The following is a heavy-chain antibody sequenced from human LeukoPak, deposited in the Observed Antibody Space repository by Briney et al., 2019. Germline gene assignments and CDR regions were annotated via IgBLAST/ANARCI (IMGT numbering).Heavy chain of an antibody. V-gene: IGHV3-9*01. CDR1: GFTFDDYA. J-gene: IGHJ5*02. Sequence: GGSLRLSCAASGFTFDDYAMHWVRQAPGKGLEWVSGISWNSGSRYYADSVKGRFTISRDNSKNTLYLQMNSLRVEDTAVYYCARGGDSSGYYPGSWGQGTLVTVSS. D-gene: IGHD3-22*01. CDR2: ISWNSGSR. CDR3: ARGGDSSGYYPGS.